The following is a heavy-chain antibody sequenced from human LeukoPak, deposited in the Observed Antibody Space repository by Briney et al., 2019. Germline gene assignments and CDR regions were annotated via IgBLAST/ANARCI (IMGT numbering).Heavy chain of an antibody. J-gene: IGHJ4*02. CDR2: ITASGTAM. Sequence: GALRLSCAASGFMFSSNWMSWVRQAPGKGLEWVSHITASGTAMFYADSVKGRFTISRDNAKNSLYLQMNSLRDEDTAVYYCASSGSYRFDYWGQGTLVTVSS. CDR1: GFMFSSNW. D-gene: IGHD1-26*01. V-gene: IGHV3-48*02. CDR3: ASSGSYRFDY.